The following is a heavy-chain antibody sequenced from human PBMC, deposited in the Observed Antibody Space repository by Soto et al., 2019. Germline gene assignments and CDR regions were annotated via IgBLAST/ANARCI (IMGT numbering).Heavy chain of an antibody. V-gene: IGHV3-48*01. J-gene: IGHJ4*02. D-gene: IGHD3-22*01. CDR3: AKDTYYHDSSRYYLFAY. Sequence: PGGSLRLSCAASGFTFSSFHMNWGRQAPGRGLEGGAYITSSSDTIYYSDSVKGRFTISRDNGKNSLFLQMNSLRVEDTAVYYCAKDTYYHDSSRYYLFAYSAQRTLVTVSS. CDR2: ITSSSDTI. CDR1: GFTFSSFH.